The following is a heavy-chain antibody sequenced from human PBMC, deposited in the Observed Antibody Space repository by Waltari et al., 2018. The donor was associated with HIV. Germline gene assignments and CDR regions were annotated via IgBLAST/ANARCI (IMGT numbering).Heavy chain of an antibody. CDR2: IYYSGST. V-gene: IGHV4-39*07. CDR3: ARVLQWLFRVYYFDY. Sequence: QLQLQESGPGLVKPSETLSLTCTVSGGSISSSSYYWGWIRQPPGKGLEWIGSIYYSGSTYYNPSLKSRVTISVDTSKNQFSLKLSSVTAADTAVYYCARVLQWLFRVYYFDYWGQGTLVTVSS. CDR1: GGSISSSSYY. J-gene: IGHJ4*02. D-gene: IGHD6-19*01.